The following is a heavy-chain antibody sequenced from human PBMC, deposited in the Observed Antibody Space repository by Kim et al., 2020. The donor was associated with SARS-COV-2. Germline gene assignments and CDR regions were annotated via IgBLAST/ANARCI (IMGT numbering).Heavy chain of an antibody. CDR2: T. D-gene: IGHD3-22*01. Sequence: TNYAQKFQCRVMMTRDTSTSTVYMELSSLTSDDTAIYYCARENYYWQENDWGQGTLVTVSS. CDR3: ARENYYWQEND. J-gene: IGHJ4*02. V-gene: IGHV1-46*01.